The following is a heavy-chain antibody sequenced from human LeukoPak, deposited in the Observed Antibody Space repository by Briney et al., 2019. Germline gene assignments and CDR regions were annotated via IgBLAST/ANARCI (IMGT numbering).Heavy chain of an antibody. CDR3: ASARFDY. J-gene: IGHJ4*02. CDR2: IDHRGRT. V-gene: IGHV4-34*01. CDR1: GGSFSGNY. Sequence: SETLSLTCVVYGGSFSGNYWTWIRQPPGKGLEWIREIDHRGRTNYNPSLKSRVTISVDTSKKQFSLKLTSVTVADTAVYYCASARFDYWGQGTLVTVSS.